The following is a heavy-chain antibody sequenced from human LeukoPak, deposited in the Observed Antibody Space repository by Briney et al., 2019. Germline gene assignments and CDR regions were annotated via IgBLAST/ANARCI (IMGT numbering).Heavy chain of an antibody. J-gene: IGHJ4*02. Sequence: SQTLSLTCTVSGASISTYDWSWIRQPPGRGLEWIGYIYYSGSTNYNPSLKSRVTISVDTSKNQFSLKLTSVTAADTAMYYCACGEEYIGGIFDYWGQGTLVTVSS. D-gene: IGHD6-6*01. CDR1: GASISTYD. CDR3: ACGEEYIGGIFDY. CDR2: IYYSGST. V-gene: IGHV4-59*01.